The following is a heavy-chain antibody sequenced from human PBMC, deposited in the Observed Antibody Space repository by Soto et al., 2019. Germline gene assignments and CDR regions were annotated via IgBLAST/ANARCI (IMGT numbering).Heavy chain of an antibody. D-gene: IGHD6-6*01. CDR3: ARENSRISPRLFQH. CDR2: ISPAGTNQ. J-gene: IGHJ1*01. Sequence: GGSLRLSCVASGFIFSDYAMHWARQAPGKGLEWVALISPAGTNQYYAYSAKGRFTISRDNSKNTLYLRMNSLRPEDTGLYYCARENSRISPRLFQHWGHGALVTVSS. V-gene: IGHV3-30-3*01. CDR1: GFIFSDYA.